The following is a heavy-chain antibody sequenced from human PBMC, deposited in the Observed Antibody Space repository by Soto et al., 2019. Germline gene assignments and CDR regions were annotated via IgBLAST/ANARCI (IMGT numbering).Heavy chain of an antibody. CDR1: GYTFTGYY. D-gene: IGHD3-22*01. J-gene: IGHJ3*02. V-gene: IGHV1-2*04. CDR3: ATPSSGYSSAFDI. Sequence: ASVKVSCKASGYTFTGYYMHWVRQAPGQGLEWMGWINPNSGGTNYAQKFQGWVTMTRDTSTDTAYMELSSLRSEDTAVYYCATPSSGYSSAFDIWGQGTMVTVSS. CDR2: INPNSGGT.